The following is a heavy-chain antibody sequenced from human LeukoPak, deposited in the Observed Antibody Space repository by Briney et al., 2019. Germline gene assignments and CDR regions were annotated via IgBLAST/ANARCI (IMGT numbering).Heavy chain of an antibody. V-gene: IGHV3-7*03. D-gene: IGHD1-1*01. CDR1: GFTFSSYW. J-gene: IGHJ4*02. CDR3: ARVSGGNWNDGGRLDY. Sequence: GGSLRLSCAASGFTFSSYWMSWVRQAPGKGLEWVANIKQDGSEKYYVDSVKGRFTIFRDNAKNSLYLQMNSLRAEDTAVYYCARVSGGNWNDGGRLDYWGQGTLVTVSS. CDR2: IKQDGSEK.